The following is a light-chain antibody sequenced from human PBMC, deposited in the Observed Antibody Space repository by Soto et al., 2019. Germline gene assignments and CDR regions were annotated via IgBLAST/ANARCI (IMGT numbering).Light chain of an antibody. J-gene: IGKJ3*01. CDR2: EAS. Sequence: EIVLTQSPATLSLSPGERATLSCRASQSVSSYLAWYQQKPGQAPRLLIYEASNRATGIPARFSSSGSGTVFTLTISILEPEDFAVYCCQQGSNWFTFGPGTKVDIK. CDR3: QQGSNWFT. CDR1: QSVSSY. V-gene: IGKV3-11*01.